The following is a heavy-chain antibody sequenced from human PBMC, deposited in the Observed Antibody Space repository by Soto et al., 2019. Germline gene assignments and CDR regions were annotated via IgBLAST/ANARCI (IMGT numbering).Heavy chain of an antibody. V-gene: IGHV4-34*01. D-gene: IGHD2-15*01. CDR3: ARGGGIVVVVAATILDY. Sequence: QVQLQQWGAGLLKPSETLSLTCAVYGGSFSGYYWSWIRQAPGKGLEWIGEINHSGSTNYNPSLKGRVTVSVDTSKNQFSLKLSSVTAADTAVYYCARGGGIVVVVAATILDYWGQGTLVTVSS. J-gene: IGHJ4*02. CDR1: GGSFSGYY. CDR2: INHSGST.